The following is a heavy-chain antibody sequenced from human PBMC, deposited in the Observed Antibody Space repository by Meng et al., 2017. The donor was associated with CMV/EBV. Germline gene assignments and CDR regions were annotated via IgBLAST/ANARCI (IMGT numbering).Heavy chain of an antibody. CDR2: ISSSSSYI. CDR1: GFTFSSYS. J-gene: IGHJ6*02. D-gene: IGHD3-3*01. CDR3: ARESTIFGVVIPNYYYYGMDA. V-gene: IGHV3-21*01. Sequence: GESLKISCAASGFTFSSYSMNWVRQAPGKGLEWVSSISSSSSYIYYADSVKGRFTISRDNAKNSLYLQMNSLRAEDTAVYYCARESTIFGVVIPNYYYYGMDAWGQGTTVTVSS.